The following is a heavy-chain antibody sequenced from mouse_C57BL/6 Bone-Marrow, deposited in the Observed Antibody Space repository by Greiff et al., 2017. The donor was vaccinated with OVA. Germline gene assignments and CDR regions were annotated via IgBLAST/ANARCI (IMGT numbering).Heavy chain of an antibody. J-gene: IGHJ4*01. V-gene: IGHV1-72*01. D-gene: IGHD1-1*01. Sequence: VQLQQSGTVLARPGASVKMSCKASGYTFTSYWMHWVKQRPGRGLEWIGRIDPNSGGTKYNEKFKSKATLTVDKPSSTAYMQLSSLTSEDSAVYYCARRGYGSNYAMDYWGQGTSVTVSS. CDR2: IDPNSGGT. CDR1: GYTFTSYW. CDR3: ARRGYGSNYAMDY.